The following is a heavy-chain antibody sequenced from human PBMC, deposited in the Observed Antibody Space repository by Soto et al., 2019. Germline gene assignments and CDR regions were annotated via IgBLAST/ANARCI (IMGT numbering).Heavy chain of an antibody. CDR2: IIPVLRVT. J-gene: IGHJ4*02. D-gene: IGHD6-13*01. CDR1: GGTFSRLT. CDR3: ATSAAGVYFFDD. V-gene: IGHV1-69*02. Sequence: QVQLVQSGAEVKNPGSSVKVSCKASGGTFSRLTISWLRQAPGQAPEWLGRIIPVLRVTNHAQTSQNRITITADESTTTAYMELNSLTSDDTAVYYRATSAAGVYFFDDWGQGTLVRVSS.